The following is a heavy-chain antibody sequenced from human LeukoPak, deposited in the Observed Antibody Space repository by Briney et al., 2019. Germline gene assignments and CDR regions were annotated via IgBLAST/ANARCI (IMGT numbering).Heavy chain of an antibody. CDR1: GFTFRSYG. CDR3: AREAVTTPSFDY. V-gene: IGHV3-33*01. CDR2: IWYDGSNK. J-gene: IGHJ4*02. D-gene: IGHD4-17*01. Sequence: PGGSLRLSRAASGFTFRSYGMHWVRQAPGKGLEWVAVIWYDGSNKYYADSVKGRFTISRDNSKNTLYLQMNSLRAEDTAVYSCAREAVTTPSFDYWGQGTLVTVSS.